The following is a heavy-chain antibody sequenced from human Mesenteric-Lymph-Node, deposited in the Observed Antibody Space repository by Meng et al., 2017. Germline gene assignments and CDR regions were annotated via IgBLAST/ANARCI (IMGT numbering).Heavy chain of an antibody. CDR3: ARGRYDFWSGSKFDY. CDR2: MNPNSGNT. V-gene: IGHV1-8*02. CDR1: GGTFSSYA. D-gene: IGHD3-3*01. J-gene: IGHJ4*02. Sequence: ASVKVSCKASGGTFSSYAISWVRQATGQGLEWMGWMNPNSGNTGYAQKFQGRVTMTRNTSISTAYMELSSLRSEDTAVYYCARGRYDFWSGSKFDYWGQGTLVTVSS.